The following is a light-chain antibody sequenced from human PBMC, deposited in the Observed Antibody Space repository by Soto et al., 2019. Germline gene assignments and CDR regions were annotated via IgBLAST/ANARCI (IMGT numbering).Light chain of an antibody. CDR3: QHYCSTYT. J-gene: IGKJ2*01. Sequence: EIVLTQSPGTLSLSPGERATLSCRASQSVSSSYLAWYQQKPGQAPRLLIYGASSRATGIPDRFSGSGSGTDFTLTISRLEPDDFAFYYFQHYCSTYTFGQGTKLEIK. CDR2: GAS. CDR1: QSVSSSY. V-gene: IGKV3-20*01.